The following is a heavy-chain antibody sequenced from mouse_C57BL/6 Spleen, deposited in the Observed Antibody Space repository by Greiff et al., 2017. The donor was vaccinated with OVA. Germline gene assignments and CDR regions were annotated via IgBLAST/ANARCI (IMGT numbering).Heavy chain of an antibody. D-gene: IGHD6-5*01. CDR1: GYAFTNYL. V-gene: IGHV1-54*01. CDR3: ARGYSYAMDY. CDR2: INPGSGGT. J-gene: IGHJ3*01. Sequence: QVQLQQSGAELVRPGTSVKVSCKASGYAFTNYLIEWVKQRPGQGLEWIGVINPGSGGTNYNEKFKGKATLTADKSSSTAYMQLSSLTSEDSAVYFCARGYSYAMDYWGQGTLVTVSA.